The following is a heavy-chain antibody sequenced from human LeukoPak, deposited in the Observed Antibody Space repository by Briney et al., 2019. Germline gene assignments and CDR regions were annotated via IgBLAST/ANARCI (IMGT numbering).Heavy chain of an antibody. Sequence: PGRSLRLSCAASGFTFSSYAMSWVRQAPGKGLKWVSAISGSGGSTYYADSVRGLFTISRDIFKNTLYLQMNSLRAEDTAVYHCVKSAGKDGYRDVFDIWGQGTVVTVSS. V-gene: IGHV3-23*01. J-gene: IGHJ3*02. CDR1: GFTFSSYA. CDR3: VKSAGKDGYRDVFDI. D-gene: IGHD5-24*01. CDR2: ISGSGGST.